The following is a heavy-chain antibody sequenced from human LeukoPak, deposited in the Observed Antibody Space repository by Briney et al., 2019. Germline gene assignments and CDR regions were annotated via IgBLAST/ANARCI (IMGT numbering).Heavy chain of an antibody. J-gene: IGHJ6*02. D-gene: IGHD2-15*01. Sequence: SETLSLTCTVSGGSISSYYWSWIRQPPGKGLEWIGYIYYSGSTNYNPSLKSRVTISVDTSKNQFSLKLSPVTAADTAVYYCARVKGYCSGGSCYHYYYGMDVWGQGTTVTVSS. CDR3: ARVKGYCSGGSCYHYYYGMDV. V-gene: IGHV4-59*01. CDR2: IYYSGST. CDR1: GGSISSYY.